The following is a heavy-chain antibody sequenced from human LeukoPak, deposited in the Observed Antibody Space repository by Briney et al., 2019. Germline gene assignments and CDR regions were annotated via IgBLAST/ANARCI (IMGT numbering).Heavy chain of an antibody. D-gene: IGHD7-27*01. V-gene: IGHV3-49*04. CDR1: GFIFADYA. J-gene: IGHJ4*02. CDR3: TRTGG. Sequence: GRSLRLSCKASGFIFADYAISRVRQAPGKGLEWLGFIKSKTYGETTEYAASVKGRFTISRDDSNSIAYLQMNNLKIEDTAVYYCTRTGGWGQGTLVTVSS. CDR2: IKSKTYGETT.